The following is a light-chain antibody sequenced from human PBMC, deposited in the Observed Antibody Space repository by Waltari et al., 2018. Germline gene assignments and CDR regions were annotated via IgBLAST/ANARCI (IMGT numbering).Light chain of an antibody. CDR1: QSVDRY. CDR2: DTS. V-gene: IGKV3-11*01. Sequence: EIVLTQSPATLSLSPGERATLSCRASQSVDRYLAWYQQRPGPAPRLLIYDTSNRATDSPARFSGSESETDFSLTISSLEPDYFAVYYCQQRRNGPLTFGGGTKVEIK. CDR3: QQRRNGPLT. J-gene: IGKJ4*01.